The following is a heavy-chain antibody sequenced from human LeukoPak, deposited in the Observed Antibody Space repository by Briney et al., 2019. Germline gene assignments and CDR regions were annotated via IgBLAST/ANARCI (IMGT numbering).Heavy chain of an antibody. V-gene: IGHV1-2*02. CDR1: GYTFTGYY. CDR2: INPNSGGT. CDR3: ARAIAARPDFDY. J-gene: IGHJ4*02. D-gene: IGHD6-6*01. Sequence: ASVKVSCKASGYTFTGYYMHWARQAPGQGLEWMGWINPNSGGTNYAQKFQGRVTMTRDTSISTAYMELSSLRSEDTAVYYCARAIAARPDFDYWGQGTLVTVSS.